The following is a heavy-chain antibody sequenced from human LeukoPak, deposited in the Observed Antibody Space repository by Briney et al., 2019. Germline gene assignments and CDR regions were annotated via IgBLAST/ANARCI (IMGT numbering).Heavy chain of an antibody. D-gene: IGHD2-2*01. J-gene: IGHJ5*02. Sequence: SQTLSLTWAISGDSVSSNSVTWNWIRQSPSRGLEWLGRTYYRSTWYNDYAVSVRGRITVNPDTSKNQFSLHLNPVTPEDTAVYYCARRLTQYDCFDPWGQGILVTVSS. CDR3: ARRLTQYDCFDP. CDR2: TYYRSTWYN. V-gene: IGHV6-1*01. CDR1: GDSVSSNSVT.